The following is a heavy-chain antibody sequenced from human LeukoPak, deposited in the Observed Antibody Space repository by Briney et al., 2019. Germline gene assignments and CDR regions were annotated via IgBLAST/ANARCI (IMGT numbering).Heavy chain of an antibody. CDR3: ARERFWSGYYPMTHFDY. J-gene: IGHJ4*02. D-gene: IGHD3-3*01. V-gene: IGHV1-24*01. Sequence: ASVKVSCKVSGYTLTELSMHWVRQAPGKGLEWMGGFDPEDGETIYAQKFQGRVTITADESTSTAYMELSSLRSEDTAVYYCARERFWSGYYPMTHFDYWGQGTLVTVSS. CDR2: FDPEDGET. CDR1: GYTLTELS.